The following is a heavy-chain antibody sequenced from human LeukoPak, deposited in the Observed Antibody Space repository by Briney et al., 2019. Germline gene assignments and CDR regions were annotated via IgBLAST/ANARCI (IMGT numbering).Heavy chain of an antibody. V-gene: IGHV1-18*01. J-gene: IGHJ4*02. CDR3: GGDHQYDFDY. D-gene: IGHD2-2*01. CDR2: INTYTGNT. Sequence: GASVKVSCRASGYSFTNYGISWVRQAPGQGLEWMGWINTYTGNTNYVQNFQGRVTMTTDTSTNTVYLELRSLRYDDTAVYYCGGDHQYDFDYWGQGTLVTVSS. CDR1: GYSFTNYG.